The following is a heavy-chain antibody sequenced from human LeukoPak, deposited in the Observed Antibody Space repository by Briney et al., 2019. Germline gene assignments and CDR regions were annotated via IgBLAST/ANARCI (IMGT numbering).Heavy chain of an antibody. D-gene: IGHD2-15*01. J-gene: IGHJ5*02. CDR2: NNGDGSTT. CDR1: GFSLSGYW. Sequence: GGFLRLSCVASGFSLSGYWMYWVRQAPGKGLMYISRNNGDGSTTNYADVVKGRFTMSRDNVKNTLYLQMNSLRVEDTAVYYCARDPRNVGLAPWGQGTLVTVSS. CDR3: ARDPRNVGLAP. V-gene: IGHV3-74*01.